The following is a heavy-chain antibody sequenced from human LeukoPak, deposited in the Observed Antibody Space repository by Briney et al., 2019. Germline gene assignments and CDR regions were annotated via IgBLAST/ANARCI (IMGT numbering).Heavy chain of an antibody. J-gene: IGHJ4*02. V-gene: IGHV1-69*05. Sequence: SVKVSCKASGGTFSSYGISWVRQAPGQGLGWMRRIIPIFGTANYAQKFQGRVTITTDESTSTAYMELSSLRSEDTAVYYCAREEDSNWGSYWGQGTLVTVSS. CDR1: GGTFSSYG. CDR3: AREEDSNWGSY. D-gene: IGHD7-27*01. CDR2: IIPIFGTA.